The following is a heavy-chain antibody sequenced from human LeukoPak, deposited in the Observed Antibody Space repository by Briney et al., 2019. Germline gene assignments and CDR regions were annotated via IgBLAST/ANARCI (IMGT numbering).Heavy chain of an antibody. D-gene: IGHD2-2*01. CDR3: AKSRIPAAFFYYFDY. Sequence: GGSLRLSCAASGFTPSSYAMSWVRQAAGNGLEWVSAISGSGGSTYYADSVKGRFTISRDNSKNTLYLQMNSLRAEDTAVYYCAKSRIPAAFFYYFDYWGQGTLVTVSS. J-gene: IGHJ4*02. CDR2: ISGSGGST. V-gene: IGHV3-23*01. CDR1: GFTPSSYA.